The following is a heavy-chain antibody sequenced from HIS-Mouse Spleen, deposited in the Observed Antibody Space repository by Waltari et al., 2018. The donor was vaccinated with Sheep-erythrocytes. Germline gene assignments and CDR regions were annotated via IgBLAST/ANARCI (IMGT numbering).Heavy chain of an antibody. V-gene: IGHV3-30*18. CDR2: IEYDGSNK. J-gene: IGHJ2*01. D-gene: IGHD1-1*01. CDR3: AKVRTVNYWYFDL. CDR1: GFTFSSYG. Sequence: QVQLVESGGGVVQPGRSLRLSCAASGFTFSSYGMHWVRQAPGKGLKWVAVIEYDGSNKYYADSVKGRFTISRDNSKNTRYLQMNSLRAEDTAVYYCAKVRTVNYWYFDLWGRGTLVTVSS.